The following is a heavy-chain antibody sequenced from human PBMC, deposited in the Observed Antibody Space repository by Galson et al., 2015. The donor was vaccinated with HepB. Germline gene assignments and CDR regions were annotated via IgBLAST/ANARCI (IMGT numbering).Heavy chain of an antibody. J-gene: IGHJ4*02. CDR2: INPSGGST. CDR1: GYTFTSYY. CDR3: ARESSGGVTGNPFDY. Sequence: SVKVSCKASGYTFTSYYMHWVRQAPGQGLEWMGIINPSGGSTSYAQKLQGRVTMTGDTSTSTVYMELSSLRSEDTAVYYCARESSGGVTGNPFDYWGQGTLVTVSS. D-gene: IGHD3-3*01. V-gene: IGHV1-46*04.